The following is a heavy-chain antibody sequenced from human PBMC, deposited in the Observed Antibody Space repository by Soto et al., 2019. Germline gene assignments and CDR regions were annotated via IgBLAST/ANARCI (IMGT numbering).Heavy chain of an antibody. CDR1: GGTFSSYA. D-gene: IGHD2-2*01. V-gene: IGHV1-69*13. Sequence: ASVKVSCKASGGTFSSYAISWVRQAPGQGLEWMGGIIPIFGTANYAQKFQGRVTITADESTSTAYMELSSLRSEDTAVYYCARLSEPYQPLLGSFVILGQGTMVTVSS. CDR3: ARLSEPYQPLLGSFVI. J-gene: IGHJ3*02. CDR2: IIPIFGTA.